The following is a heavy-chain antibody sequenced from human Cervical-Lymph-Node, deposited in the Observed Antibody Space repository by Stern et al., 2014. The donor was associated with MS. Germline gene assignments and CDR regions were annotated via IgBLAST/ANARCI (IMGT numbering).Heavy chain of an antibody. CDR2: IYPGDSNT. V-gene: IGHV5-51*01. CDR1: GYRFNNYW. J-gene: IGHJ1*01. Sequence: EVQMEESGAEVKKPGESLKISCKGSGYRFNNYWIAWVRQMPGKGLEWMGIIYPGDSNTRYSPSFQGQVTISADRSITTAYLQWSSLKASDSAMYYCARQWGSTSVSGCFHHWGQGTLVAVSS. D-gene: IGHD6-13*01. CDR3: ARQWGSTSVSGCFHH.